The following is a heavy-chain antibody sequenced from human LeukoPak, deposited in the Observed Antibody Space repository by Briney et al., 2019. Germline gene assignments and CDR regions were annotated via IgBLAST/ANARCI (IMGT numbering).Heavy chain of an antibody. CDR1: GFSFSSYE. Sequence: GGSLRLSCAASGFSFSSYEMTWVRQAPGKGLEWVANIKTDGSQIYYVDSVKGRFTISRDNAKNSLYLQMNSLRAEDTAVYYCARDLNWETYWGQGTLVSVSS. CDR3: ARDLNWETY. CDR2: IKTDGSQI. V-gene: IGHV3-7*01. D-gene: IGHD7-27*01. J-gene: IGHJ4*02.